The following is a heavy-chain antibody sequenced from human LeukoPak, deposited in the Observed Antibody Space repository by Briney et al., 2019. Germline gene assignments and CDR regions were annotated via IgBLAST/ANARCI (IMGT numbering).Heavy chain of an antibody. CDR3: EKNNDFDY. J-gene: IGHJ4*02. CDR2: VGGSGVST. CDR1: GFTFSIYA. D-gene: IGHD2-8*01. V-gene: IGHV3-23*01. Sequence: GGSLRLSCAASGFTFSIYAMSWVRQAPGKGLEWVSRVGGSGVSTYYADSVKGRFTISRDNSKNTLYLQMNRLRAEDTAVYYCEKNNDFDYWGQGTLVTVSS.